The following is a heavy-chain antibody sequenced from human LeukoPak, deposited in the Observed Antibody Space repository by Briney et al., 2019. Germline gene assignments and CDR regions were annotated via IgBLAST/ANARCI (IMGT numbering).Heavy chain of an antibody. CDR1: GFTFTSYA. D-gene: IGHD3-22*01. J-gene: IGHJ4*02. Sequence: GGSLRLSCAASGFTFTSYAMSWVRQAPGKGLEWVSAMSGSGGSTYYTDSVKSRFIISRDNSKNTLYLQMNSLRAEDTAVYYCAKDLRGYYYDSSADYWGQGTLVTVSS. CDR3: AKDLRGYYYDSSADY. V-gene: IGHV3-23*01. CDR2: MSGSGGST.